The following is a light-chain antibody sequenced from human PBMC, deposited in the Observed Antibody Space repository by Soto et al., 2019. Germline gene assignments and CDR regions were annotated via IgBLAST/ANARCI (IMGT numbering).Light chain of an antibody. CDR3: ASWDDRLTVV. J-gene: IGLJ2*01. CDR1: SSNIGTGY. V-gene: IGLV1-47*01. CDR2: RDS. Sequence: QSVLTQPPSASGTPGQTVTISCSGSSSNIGTGYVYRYQQRRGSAPKFLIYRDSLRPSGVPDRFSGSKSGTSASLAIGGLRSEYEADYYCASWDDRLTVVFGGGTKVTVL.